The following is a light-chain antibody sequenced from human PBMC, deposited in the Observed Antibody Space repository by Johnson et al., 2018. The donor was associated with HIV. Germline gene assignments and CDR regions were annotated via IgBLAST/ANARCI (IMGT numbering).Light chain of an antibody. V-gene: IGLV1-51*02. J-gene: IGLJ1*01. CDR1: SSNIGNNY. CDR2: ENN. Sequence: QSVLKQPPSVSAAPGQKVTISCSGSSSNIGNNYVSWYQQLPGTAPKLLIYENNKRPSGIPDRFSGSKSGTSATLGITGLQAGDEGDYSFGTWDSSLSTGAGFGTGTRVTVL. CDR3: GTWDSSLSTGAG.